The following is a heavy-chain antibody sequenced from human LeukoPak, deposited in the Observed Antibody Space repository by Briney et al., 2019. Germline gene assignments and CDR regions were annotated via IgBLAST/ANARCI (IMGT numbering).Heavy chain of an antibody. CDR2: IYYSGST. CDR1: GGSISSSSYY. V-gene: IGHV4-39*01. CDR3: AKQALYYFDY. Sequence: SETLSVTCTVSGGSISSSSYYWGWIRQPPGKGLEWIGSIYYSGSTYYNPSLKSRVTISVDTSRNHFSLKLSSVTAADTAVYYCAKQALYYFDYWGQGTLVTVSS. J-gene: IGHJ4*02.